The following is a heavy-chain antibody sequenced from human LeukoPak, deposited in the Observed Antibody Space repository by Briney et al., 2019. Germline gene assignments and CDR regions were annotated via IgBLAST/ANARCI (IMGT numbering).Heavy chain of an antibody. Sequence: SGTLSLTCAVYGGSFSGYYWSWIRQPPGKGLEWTGEINHSGSTNYNPSLKSRLTISLDTSKNHFSLRLTSLTAADTAVYYCARHGFYGDSARRKFDPWGQGTLVTVSS. D-gene: IGHD4-17*01. V-gene: IGHV4-34*01. CDR1: GGSFSGYY. J-gene: IGHJ5*02. CDR3: ARHGFYGDSARRKFDP. CDR2: INHSGST.